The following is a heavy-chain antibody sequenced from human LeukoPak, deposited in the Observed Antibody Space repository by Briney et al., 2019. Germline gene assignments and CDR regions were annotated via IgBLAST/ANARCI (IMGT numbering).Heavy chain of an antibody. J-gene: IGHJ6*02. CDR2: ISSSGSTI. CDR3: ARGSIAAAGKDGMDV. CDR1: GFTFSDYY. V-gene: IGHV3-11*01. D-gene: IGHD6-13*01. Sequence: GGSLRLFCAASGFTFSDYYMSWIRQAPGEGLEWVSYISSSGSTIYYADSVKGRFTISRDNAKNSLYLQMNSLRAEDTAVYYCARGSIAAAGKDGMDVWGQGTTVTVSS.